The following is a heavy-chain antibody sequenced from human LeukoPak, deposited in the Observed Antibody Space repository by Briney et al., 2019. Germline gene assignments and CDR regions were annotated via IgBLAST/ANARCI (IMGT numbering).Heavy chain of an antibody. CDR3: TTFSMIVVVITD. D-gene: IGHD3-22*01. Sequence: GGSLRLSCAASGFTFSNAWMSWVRQAPGKGLEWVGRIKSKTDGGTTDYAAPVKGRFTISRDDSKNTLYLQMDSLKTEDTAVYYCTTFSMIVVVITDWGQGTLVTVSS. J-gene: IGHJ4*02. V-gene: IGHV3-15*01. CDR2: IKSKTDGGTT. CDR1: GFTFSNAW.